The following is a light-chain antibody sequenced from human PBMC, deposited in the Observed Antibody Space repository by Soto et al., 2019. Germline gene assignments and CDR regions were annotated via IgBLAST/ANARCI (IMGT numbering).Light chain of an antibody. V-gene: IGLV2-11*01. Sequence: QSALTQPRSVSGSPGQSVTISCTGTSSDVGGYNYVSWYQQHPGNAPQLMIYDVSKRPSGVPDRFSGSKSGNTASLTISGLQAEDEADYYCCSYAGSPWVFGGGTKLTVL. CDR2: DVS. CDR3: CSYAGSPWV. J-gene: IGLJ3*02. CDR1: SSDVGGYNY.